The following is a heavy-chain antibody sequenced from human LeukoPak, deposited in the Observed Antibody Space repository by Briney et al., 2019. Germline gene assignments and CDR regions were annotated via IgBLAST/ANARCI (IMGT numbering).Heavy chain of an antibody. D-gene: IGHD5-12*01. CDR3: ARGRVVATYYMDV. V-gene: IGHV1-69*13. J-gene: IGHJ6*03. CDR2: IIPIFGTA. Sequence: SVKVSCKASGGTFISYAISWVRQAPGQGLEWMGGIIPIFGTANYAQKFQGRVTITADESTSTAYMELSSLRSEDTAVYYCARGRVVATYYMDVWGKGTTVTISS. CDR1: GGTFISYA.